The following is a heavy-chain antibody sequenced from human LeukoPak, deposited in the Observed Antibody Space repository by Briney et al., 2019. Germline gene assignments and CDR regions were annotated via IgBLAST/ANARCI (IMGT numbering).Heavy chain of an antibody. CDR1: AFTFISYW. J-gene: IGHJ4*02. V-gene: IGHV3-7*01. Sequence: WGSLRLSGAASAFTFISYWMNWVRQAPGKGLEWVANIKQDGSEKYYVDSVKGRFTIYRDNDKNSLYLQMNSLRAEDTAVYYCARINSGWDRETFDYWGQGNLVTVSS. CDR2: IKQDGSEK. CDR3: ARINSGWDRETFDY. D-gene: IGHD6-19*01.